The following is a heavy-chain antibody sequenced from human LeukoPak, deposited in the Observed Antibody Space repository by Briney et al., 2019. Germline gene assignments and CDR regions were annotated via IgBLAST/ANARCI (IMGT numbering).Heavy chain of an antibody. CDR3: ASNLGYSSGPVDY. Sequence: GGSLRLSCAASGFPVSNNYMTWVRQAPGKGLEWVSYISSSGSTIYYADSVKGRFTISRDNAKNSLYLQMNSLRAEDTAVYYCASNLGYSSGPVDYWGQGTLVTVSS. CDR2: ISSSGSTI. CDR1: GFPVSNNY. D-gene: IGHD6-19*01. V-gene: IGHV3-11*01. J-gene: IGHJ4*02.